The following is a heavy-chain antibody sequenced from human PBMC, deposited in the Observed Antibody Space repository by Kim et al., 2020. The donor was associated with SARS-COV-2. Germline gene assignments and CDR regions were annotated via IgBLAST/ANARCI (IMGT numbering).Heavy chain of an antibody. CDR1: GGSISSSSYY. Sequence: SETLSLTCTVSGGSISSSSYYWGWIRQPPGKGLEWIGSIYYSGSTYYNPSLKSRVTISVDTSKNQFSLKLSSVTAADTAVYYCARQSITIFGVVTRSAFDIWGQGTMVTVSS. V-gene: IGHV4-39*01. J-gene: IGHJ3*02. CDR3: ARQSITIFGVVTRSAFDI. D-gene: IGHD3-3*01. CDR2: IYYSGST.